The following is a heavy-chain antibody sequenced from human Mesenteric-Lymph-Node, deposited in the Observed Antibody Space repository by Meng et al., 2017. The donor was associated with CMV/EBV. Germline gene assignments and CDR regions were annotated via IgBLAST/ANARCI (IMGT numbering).Heavy chain of an antibody. CDR1: GYTFTSYA. CDR2: INTNTGNP. V-gene: IGHV7-4-1*02. CDR3: ATEIVATIEDAFDI. Sequence: ASGYTFTSYAMNWVRQAPGQGLEWMGWINTNTGNPTYAQGFTGRFVFSLDTSVSTAYLQISSLKAEDTAVYYCATEIVATIEDAFDIWGQGTMVTVSS. D-gene: IGHD5-12*01. J-gene: IGHJ3*02.